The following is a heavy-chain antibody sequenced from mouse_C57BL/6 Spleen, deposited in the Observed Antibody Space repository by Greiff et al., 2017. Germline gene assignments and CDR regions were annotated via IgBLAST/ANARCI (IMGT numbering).Heavy chain of an antibody. D-gene: IGHD2-13*01. CDR2: INPNNGGT. Sequence: VQLQQSGPELVKPGASVKMSCKASGYTFTDYNMHWVKQSHGKSLEWIGYINPNNGGTSYNQKFKGKATLTVNKSSSTAYIGLRSLTAEDSAVYDSASWHGDYDFYDWGQGTTLTVAS. J-gene: IGHJ2*01. CDR3: ASWHGDYDFYD. V-gene: IGHV1-22*01. CDR1: GYTFTDYN.